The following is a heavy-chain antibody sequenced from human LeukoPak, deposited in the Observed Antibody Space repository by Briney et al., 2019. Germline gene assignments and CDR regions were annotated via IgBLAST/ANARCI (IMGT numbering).Heavy chain of an antibody. V-gene: IGHV3-30-3*02. CDR1: GFTFSSYA. Sequence: GGSLRLSCAASGFTFSSYAMHWVRQAPGKGLEWVAVISYDGSNKYYADSVKGRFTISRDSSKNTLYLQMSSLRAEDTAVYYCVKSDYRDSSGYYPYGYWGQGTLVTVCS. J-gene: IGHJ4*02. CDR2: ISYDGSNK. CDR3: VKSDYRDSSGYYPYGY. D-gene: IGHD3-22*01.